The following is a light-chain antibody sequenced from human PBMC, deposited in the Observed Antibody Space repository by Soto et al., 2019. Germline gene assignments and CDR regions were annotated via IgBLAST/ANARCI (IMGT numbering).Light chain of an antibody. CDR1: QSVSSN. J-gene: IGKJ3*01. V-gene: IGKV3-15*01. CDR2: GAS. Sequence: EIVMTQSPAALSVSPGERATLSCRASQSVSSNLAWYQQKPGQAPRLLIYGASTRATGIPVRFSGSGSGTECTLTISSLQSEDFAVYYCLQYNNWPSFTFGPGTKVDIK. CDR3: LQYNNWPSFT.